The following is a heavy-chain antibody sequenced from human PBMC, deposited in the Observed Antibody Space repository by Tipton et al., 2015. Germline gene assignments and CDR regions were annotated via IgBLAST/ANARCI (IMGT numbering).Heavy chain of an antibody. CDR1: GFIFSHYP. V-gene: IGHV3-48*03. J-gene: IGHJ4*02. CDR2: RSSSGTTK. Sequence: SLRLSCAASGFIFSHYPMNWVRQAPGKGLEWVSYRSSSGTTKKYADSAEGRFTISRDNAKNSVYLRMNSLRAEDTAVYYCAKERSYYSFWSGYYQGAFDSWGQGTLVTVSS. CDR3: AKERSYYSFWSGYYQGAFDS. D-gene: IGHD3-3*01.